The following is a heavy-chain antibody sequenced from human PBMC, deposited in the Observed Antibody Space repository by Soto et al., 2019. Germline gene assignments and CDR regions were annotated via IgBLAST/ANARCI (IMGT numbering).Heavy chain of an antibody. D-gene: IGHD4-17*01. CDR3: ARTTVTPYYYGMDV. CDR2: INPNSGGT. CDR1: GYTFTGYS. V-gene: IGHV1-2*02. Sequence: QVPLGQSGAGVKKPGASMKVSRQAFGYTFTGYSIQWVRQAPGQGPEWMGWINPNSGGTKYAQKFQGRVTMTRDTSISTAYMELSRLRSDDTAVYYCARTTVTPYYYGMDVWGQGTTVTVSS. J-gene: IGHJ6*02.